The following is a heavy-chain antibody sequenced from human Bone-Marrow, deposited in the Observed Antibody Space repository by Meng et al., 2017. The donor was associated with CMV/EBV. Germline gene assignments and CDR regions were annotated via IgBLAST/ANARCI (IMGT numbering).Heavy chain of an antibody. CDR1: GYTFTSYD. J-gene: IGHJ4*02. D-gene: IGHD3-10*01. CDR3: ARGRGFGELLGY. Sequence: ASVKVSCKASGYTFTSYDINWVRQATGQGLEWMGWMNPNSGNTGYAQKFQGRVTMTRNTSISTAYMELSSLRSDDTAVYYCARGRGFGELLGYWGQGTLVTVSS. CDR2: MNPNSGNT. V-gene: IGHV1-8*01.